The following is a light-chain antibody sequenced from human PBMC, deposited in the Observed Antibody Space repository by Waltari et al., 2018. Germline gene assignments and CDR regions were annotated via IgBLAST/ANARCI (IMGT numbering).Light chain of an antibody. Sequence: QRPEKGPRFVMKVNSDGSHTKGDESPDRFSGSGSGAERYRPISRLQSEDEADYYCQAGGHGTWVFGGGTKLTVL. CDR3: QAGGHGTWV. J-gene: IGLJ3*02. V-gene: IGLV4-69*01. CDR2: VNSDGSH.